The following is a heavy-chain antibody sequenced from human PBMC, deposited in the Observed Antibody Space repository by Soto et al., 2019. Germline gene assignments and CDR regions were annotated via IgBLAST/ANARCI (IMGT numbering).Heavy chain of an antibody. CDR1: GFTFISYA. Sequence: GGSLRLSCASSGFTFISYAMHWVRQAPGKGLEWVAVISYDGSNKYYADSVKGRFTISRDNSKNTLYLQMNSLRAEDTAVYYCARERAAAGGYYGMDVWGQGTTVTVSS. V-gene: IGHV3-30-3*01. D-gene: IGHD6-13*01. J-gene: IGHJ6*02. CDR2: ISYDGSNK. CDR3: ARERAAAGGYYGMDV.